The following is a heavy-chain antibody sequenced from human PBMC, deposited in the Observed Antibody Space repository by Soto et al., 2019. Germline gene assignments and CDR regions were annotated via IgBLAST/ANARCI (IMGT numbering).Heavy chain of an antibody. CDR3: AGDFGYWYGGNSWYFDL. V-gene: IGHV1-18*01. CDR2: TSAYNGNT. CDR1: GYTFTSYG. Sequence: QVQLVQSGAEVKKPGASVKVSCKASGYTFTSYGISWVRQAPGQGLEWMGWTSAYNGNTNYAQKLQGRVTMTTDTSTSTAYMELRSLRSDDTAVYYCAGDFGYWYGGNSWYFDLWGRGTLVTVSS. J-gene: IGHJ2*01. D-gene: IGHD2-21*02.